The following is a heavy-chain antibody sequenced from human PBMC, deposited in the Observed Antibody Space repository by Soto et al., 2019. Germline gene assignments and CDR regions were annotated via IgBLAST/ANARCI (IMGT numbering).Heavy chain of an antibody. CDR2: IYLGDSDT. CDR3: ARTLRRGDVFDV. J-gene: IGHJ3*01. V-gene: IGHV5-51*01. Sequence: GESLKISCKGSGDTYTTSWIGWVRQMPGKGLEWMGTIYLGDSDTRYNPSVEGHVISADKSINTAYLHWPSLKASDTAMYYCARTLRRGDVFDVWGHGTMVTVSS. CDR1: GDTYTTSW.